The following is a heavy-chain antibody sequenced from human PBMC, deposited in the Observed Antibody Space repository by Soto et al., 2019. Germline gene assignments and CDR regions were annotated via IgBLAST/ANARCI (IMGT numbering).Heavy chain of an antibody. CDR1: GFTFSSYA. CDR2: ISSNGGST. V-gene: IGHV3-64*01. J-gene: IGHJ1*01. D-gene: IGHD7-27*01. CDR3: ARLGRRTVGVSLTGYFQH. Sequence: EVQLVESGGGLVQPGGSLRLSCAASGFTFSSYAMHWVRQAPGKGLEYVSAISSNGGSTYYANSVKGRFTISRDNSKNTLYLQMGSLRAEDMAVYYCARLGRRTVGVSLTGYFQHWGQGTLVTVSS.